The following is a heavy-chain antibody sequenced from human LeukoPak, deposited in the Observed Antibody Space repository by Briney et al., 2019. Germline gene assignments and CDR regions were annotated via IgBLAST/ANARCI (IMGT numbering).Heavy chain of an antibody. CDR2: INYSGSI. V-gene: IGHV4-31*03. CDR3: AGHHTRNTVDF. CDR1: GGSISSGGYY. D-gene: IGHD2/OR15-2a*01. Sequence: SQTLSLTCTVSGGSISSGGYYWSWIRQHGGKGLEWIGYINYSGSINYNPSLKSRVTISLDTSKNQFSLKLSSVTAADTAVYYCAGHHTRNTVDFWGQGTLVTVSS. J-gene: IGHJ4*02.